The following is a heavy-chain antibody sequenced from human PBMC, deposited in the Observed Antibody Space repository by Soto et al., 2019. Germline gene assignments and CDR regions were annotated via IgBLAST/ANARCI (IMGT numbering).Heavy chain of an antibody. CDR1: GYSFTSYW. CDR2: IYPGDSAT. J-gene: IGHJ2*01. CDR3: ARPVCCTGGSCTHARYFDF. Sequence: EVQLAQSGAEVKKPGESLKISCKGSGYSFTSYWIGWVRQMPGKGLEWMGNIYPGDSATRYSPSFQGQVTISADKSISTAYLQWSSLKASDTAIYYCARPVCCTGGSCTHARYFDFWGRSTMVKVSS. D-gene: IGHD2-15*01. V-gene: IGHV5-51*01.